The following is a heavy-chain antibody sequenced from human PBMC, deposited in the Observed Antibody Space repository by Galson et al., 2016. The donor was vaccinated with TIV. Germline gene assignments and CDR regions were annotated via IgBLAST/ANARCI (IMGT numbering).Heavy chain of an antibody. CDR2: IYFSGST. V-gene: IGHV4-39*01. J-gene: IGHJ6*02. Sequence: TLSLTCTVSGASISSSTSYWGWIRQPPGKALEWIGSIYFSGSTYDNPSLKSRVTISVDTSKNEFSLMLTSVTAADTGVYYCARLEGSRAWTHRGYYYYGMAVWGQGTTVTVSS. CDR3: ARLEGSRAWTHRGYYYYGMAV. D-gene: IGHD6-19*01. CDR1: GASISSSTSY.